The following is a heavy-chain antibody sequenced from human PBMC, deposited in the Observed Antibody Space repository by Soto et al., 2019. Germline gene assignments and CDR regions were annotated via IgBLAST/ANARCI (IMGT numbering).Heavy chain of an antibody. CDR1: GFSFSSYW. D-gene: IGHD2-2*01. Sequence: EVQLVESGGGLVQPGGSLRLSCAASGFSFSSYWMSWVRQVPGKGLEWVANIKPDGSEIYYVDSVKGRFTISRDNAKNSVYLQMNSLSAADTAMYHCARSISAIPGDKWGQGTLVTVSS. V-gene: IGHV3-7*05. J-gene: IGHJ4*02. CDR2: IKPDGSEI. CDR3: ARSISAIPGDK.